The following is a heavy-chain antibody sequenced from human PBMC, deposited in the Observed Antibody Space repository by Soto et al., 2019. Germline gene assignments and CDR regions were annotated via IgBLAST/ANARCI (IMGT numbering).Heavy chain of an antibody. D-gene: IGHD3-16*01. Sequence: QVQLVQSGAEVKNPGASVKVSCKTSGYIFTNYGIGWARQAPGQGLEWMGWINTYNGNTNYAQNLQGRLTLTTDTPTSTAYMELRRLRSNDTAIYYCAMVDVYVTPSPQDVWGQGTTVNVSS. CDR1: GYIFTNYG. J-gene: IGHJ6*02. CDR2: INTYNGNT. V-gene: IGHV1-18*01. CDR3: AMVDVYVTPSPQDV.